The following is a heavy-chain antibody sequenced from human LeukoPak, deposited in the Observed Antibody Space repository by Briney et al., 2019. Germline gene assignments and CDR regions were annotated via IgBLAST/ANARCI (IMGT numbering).Heavy chain of an antibody. CDR1: GFPFSSYW. CDR3: AKDLSPGFDYGYDY. Sequence: PGGSLRLSCVASGFPFSSYWMTWVRQAPGKGLEWVANIKQDGSKKSYVDSVKGRFTISRDNSKNTLYLQMNSLRAEDTAVYYCAKDLSPGFDYGYDYWGQGTLVTVPS. D-gene: IGHD4-17*01. V-gene: IGHV3-7*03. CDR2: IKQDGSKK. J-gene: IGHJ4*02.